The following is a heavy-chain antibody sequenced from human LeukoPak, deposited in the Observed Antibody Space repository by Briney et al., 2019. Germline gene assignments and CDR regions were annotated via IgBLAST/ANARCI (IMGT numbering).Heavy chain of an antibody. V-gene: IGHV4-39*07. J-gene: IGHJ4*02. CDR1: GGSIISSGYY. CDR2: IYHSGST. CDR3: ARSRIAVADGFDY. D-gene: IGHD6-19*01. Sequence: PSETLSLTCSVSGGSIISSGYYWSWIRQPPGKGLEWIGEIYHSGSTNYNPSLKSRVTISVDKSKNQFSLKLSSVTAADTAVYYCARSRIAVADGFDYWGQGTLVTVSS.